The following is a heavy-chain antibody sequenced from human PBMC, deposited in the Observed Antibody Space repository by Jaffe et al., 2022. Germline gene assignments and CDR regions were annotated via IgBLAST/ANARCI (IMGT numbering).Heavy chain of an antibody. CDR3: TTAIVVVPAARLWDYYYMDV. J-gene: IGHJ6*03. CDR1: GFTFSNAW. V-gene: IGHV3-15*01. D-gene: IGHD2-2*01. CDR2: IKSKTDGGTT. Sequence: EVQLVESGGGLVKPGGSLRLSCAASGFTFSNAWMSWVRQAPGKGLEWVGRIKSKTDGGTTDYAAPVKGRFTISRDDSKNTLYLQMNSLKTEDTAVYYCTTAIVVVPAARLWDYYYMDVWGKGTTVTVSS.